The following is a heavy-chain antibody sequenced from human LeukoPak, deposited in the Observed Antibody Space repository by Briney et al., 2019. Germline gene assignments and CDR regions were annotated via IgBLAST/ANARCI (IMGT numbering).Heavy chain of an antibody. CDR2: IKQDGSEK. J-gene: IGHJ4*02. Sequence: GGSLRLSCAASGFTFSSYWMSWVRQAPGKGLEWVANIKQDGSEKYYVDSVKGRFTISRDNAKNSLYLQMNSLRAEDTAVYYCATRHRTYYGDLFDYWGQGTLVTVSS. CDR3: ATRHRTYYGDLFDY. D-gene: IGHD4-17*01. CDR1: GFTFSSYW. V-gene: IGHV3-7*01.